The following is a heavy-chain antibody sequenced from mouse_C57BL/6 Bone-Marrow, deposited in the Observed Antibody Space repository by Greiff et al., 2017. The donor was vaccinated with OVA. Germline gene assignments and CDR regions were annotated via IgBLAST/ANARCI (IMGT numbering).Heavy chain of an antibody. V-gene: IGHV5-6*01. CDR3: ASLLGMDY. J-gene: IGHJ4*01. CDR1: GFTFSSYG. D-gene: IGHD2-1*01. Sequence: EVQLVESGGDLVKPGGSLKLSCAASGFTFSSYGMSWVRQTPDKRLEWVATISSGGSYTYYPDSVKGRFTISRDNAKNTLYLQMSSLKSEDTAMYYCASLLGMDYWGQGTSVTVSS. CDR2: ISSGGSYT.